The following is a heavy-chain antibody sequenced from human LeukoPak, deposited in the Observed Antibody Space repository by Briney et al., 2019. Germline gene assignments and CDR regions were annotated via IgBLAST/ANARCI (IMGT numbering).Heavy chain of an antibody. V-gene: IGHV1-18*01. D-gene: IGHD1-1*01. CDR2: ISAYNGNT. Sequence: ASVKVSCKASGGTFSGYAISWVRQAPGQGLEWMGWISAYNGNTNYAQKLQGRVTLTTDTSTSTAYMELRSLRSDDTAVYYCAIIEVDGTPKWGQGTLVTVSS. CDR3: AIIEVDGTPK. CDR1: GGTFSGYA. J-gene: IGHJ4*02.